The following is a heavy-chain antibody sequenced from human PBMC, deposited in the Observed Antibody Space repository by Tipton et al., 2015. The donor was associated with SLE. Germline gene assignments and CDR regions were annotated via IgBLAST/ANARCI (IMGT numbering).Heavy chain of an antibody. CDR2: IWYDGSNK. CDR3: AREGGGVYYYYYMDV. J-gene: IGHJ6*03. V-gene: IGHV3-33*08. Sequence: SLRLSCAASGFTFSSYGMHWVRQAPGKGLEWVAVIWYDGSNKYYADSVKGRFTISRDNSKNTLYLQMNSLRAEDTAMYYRAREGGGVYYYYYMDVWGKGTTVTVSS. CDR1: GFTFSSYG.